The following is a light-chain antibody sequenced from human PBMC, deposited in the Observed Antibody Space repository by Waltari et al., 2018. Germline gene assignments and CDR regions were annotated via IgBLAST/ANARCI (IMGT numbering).Light chain of an antibody. Sequence: SYVLTQAPSVSVAPGQTARITCEGTNIGSRSVHWYQQRPGQAPVLVVYDDSDRPSGMPERFSGSNSGNTATLTISRVEAGDEADYYCQVWDGNSDHWVFGGGTKLTVL. CDR2: DDS. CDR1: NIGSRS. V-gene: IGLV3-21*02. J-gene: IGLJ3*02. CDR3: QVWDGNSDHWV.